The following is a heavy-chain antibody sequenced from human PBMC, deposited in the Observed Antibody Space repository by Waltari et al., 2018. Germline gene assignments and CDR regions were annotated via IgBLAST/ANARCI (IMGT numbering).Heavy chain of an antibody. V-gene: IGHV1-2*02. CDR3: ARLAAADTGYYYYYYMDV. CDR1: GYTFTGYY. D-gene: IGHD6-13*01. Sequence: QVQLVQSGAEVKKPGASVTVSCKAPGYTFTGYYMHWVRQAPGQGLEWMGWINPNSGGTNYAQKFQGRVTMTRDTSISTAYMELSRLRSDDTAVYYCARLAAADTGYYYYYYMDVWGKGTTVTVSS. J-gene: IGHJ6*03. CDR2: INPNSGGT.